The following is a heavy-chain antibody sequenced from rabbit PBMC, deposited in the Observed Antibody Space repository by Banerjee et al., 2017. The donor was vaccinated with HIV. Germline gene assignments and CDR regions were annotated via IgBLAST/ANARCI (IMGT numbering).Heavy chain of an antibody. D-gene: IGHD8-1*01. Sequence: QSLEESGGDLVKPGASLTLTCTASGFSFSSSYYMCWVRQAPGKGLEWIACIYAGSSGSTYYASWAKGRFTISKTSSTTVTLQMTSLTAADTATYFCARDNAGSSDYNEAYVFNLWGPGTLVTVS. CDR3: ARDNAGSSDYNEAYVFNL. J-gene: IGHJ4*01. V-gene: IGHV1S40*01. CDR2: IYAGSSGST. CDR1: GFSFSSSYY.